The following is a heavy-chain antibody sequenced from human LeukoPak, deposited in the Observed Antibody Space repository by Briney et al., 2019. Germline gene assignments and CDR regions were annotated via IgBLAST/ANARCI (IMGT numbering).Heavy chain of an antibody. CDR3: AKGSGRYFDY. CDR1: GFIFTTYW. V-gene: IGHV3-74*01. J-gene: IGHJ4*02. CDR2: INSDGSST. Sequence: GGSLRLSCAASGFIFTTYWMYWVRQVLGKGLVWVSRINSDGSSTTYADSVKGRFTISRDNAKNTLYLQMNSLRAEDTAVYYCAKGSGRYFDYWGQGTLVTVSS.